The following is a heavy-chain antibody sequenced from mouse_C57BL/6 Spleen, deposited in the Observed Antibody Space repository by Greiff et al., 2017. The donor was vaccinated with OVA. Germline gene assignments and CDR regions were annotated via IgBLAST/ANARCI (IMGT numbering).Heavy chain of an antibody. V-gene: IGHV1-26*01. CDR3: SRSRYYSSRLWYCDV. D-gene: IGHD1-1*01. CDR2: INPNNGGT. J-gene: IGHJ1*03. Sequence: EVQLQQSGPELVKPGASVKISCKASGYTFTDYYMNWVKQSHGKSLEWIGDINPNNGGTSYNQKFKGKATLTVDKSSSTASMELRSLTSEDSTIDYCSRSRYYSSRLWYCDVWGTGTTVTVSS. CDR1: GYTFTDYY.